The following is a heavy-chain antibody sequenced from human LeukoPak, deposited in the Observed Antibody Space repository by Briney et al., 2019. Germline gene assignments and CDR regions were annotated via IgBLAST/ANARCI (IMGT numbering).Heavy chain of an antibody. D-gene: IGHD3-9*01. CDR3: ARASRYFDWPDAFDI. CDR1: GGSISSGSYY. CDR2: IYTSGST. J-gene: IGHJ3*02. Sequence: SQTLSLTCTVSGGSISSGSYYWSWIRQPAGKGLEWIGRIYTSGSTNYNPSLKSRVTISVDTSKNQFSLKLSSVTAADTAVYYCARASRYFDWPDAFDIWGQGTMVTVSS. V-gene: IGHV4-61*02.